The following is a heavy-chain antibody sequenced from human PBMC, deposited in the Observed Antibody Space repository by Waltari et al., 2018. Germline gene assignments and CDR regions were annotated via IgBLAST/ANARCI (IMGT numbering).Heavy chain of an antibody. V-gene: IGHV4-34*01. D-gene: IGHD3-10*01. Sequence: QAQLLQWGAGLLKPSETLSLTCAVAVRSFSGYFWSWIRQSPGTGLEWIGEINREGTANYNPSLKSRVGMSVDTIKSQISLSLSSVTAADAAVYYCARVGDYHGSGRFGLDVWGRGTRVTVSS. J-gene: IGHJ6*02. CDR3: ARVGDYHGSGRFGLDV. CDR1: VRSFSGYF. CDR2: INREGTA.